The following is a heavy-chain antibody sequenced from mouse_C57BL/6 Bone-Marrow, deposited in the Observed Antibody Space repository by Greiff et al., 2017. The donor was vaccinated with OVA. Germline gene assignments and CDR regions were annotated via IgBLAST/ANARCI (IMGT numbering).Heavy chain of an antibody. CDR3: ARRSVGLVYAMDY. Sequence: VQLKESGPELVKPGASVKMSCKASGYTFTDYNMHWVKQSHGKSLEWIGYINPNNGGTSYNQKFKGKATLTVNKSSSTAYMELRSLTSEDSAVYYCARRSVGLVYAMDYWGQGTSVTVSS. CDR2: INPNNGGT. D-gene: IGHD2-4*01. V-gene: IGHV1-22*01. J-gene: IGHJ4*01. CDR1: GYTFTDYN.